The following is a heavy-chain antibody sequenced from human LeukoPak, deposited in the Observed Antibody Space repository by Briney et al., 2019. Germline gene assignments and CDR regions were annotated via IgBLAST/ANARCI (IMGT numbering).Heavy chain of an antibody. Sequence: GASLRLSCAASGFTFSSYAMHWVRQAPGKGLEWVAVISYDGSNKYCADSVKGRFTISRDNSKNTLYLQMNSLRAEDTAVYYCATTYSYGYYDAFDIWGQGTMVTVSS. CDR1: GFTFSSYA. CDR3: ATTYSYGYYDAFDI. V-gene: IGHV3-30*04. D-gene: IGHD5-18*01. CDR2: ISYDGSNK. J-gene: IGHJ3*02.